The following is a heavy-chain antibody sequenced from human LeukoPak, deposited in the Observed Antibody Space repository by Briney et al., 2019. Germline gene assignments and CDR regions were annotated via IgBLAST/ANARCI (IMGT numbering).Heavy chain of an antibody. V-gene: IGHV5-51*01. D-gene: IGHD3-3*02. Sequence: GESLKISCKGSGCRFTSHWIGWVRQMAGKGLEWMGIIYPGDSDTRYSPSFQGQVTISADKSISTAYLQWSSLKASDTAMYYCSSGLATSVDYWGQGTLVTVSS. CDR1: GCRFTSHW. CDR2: IYPGDSDT. J-gene: IGHJ4*02. CDR3: SSGLATSVDY.